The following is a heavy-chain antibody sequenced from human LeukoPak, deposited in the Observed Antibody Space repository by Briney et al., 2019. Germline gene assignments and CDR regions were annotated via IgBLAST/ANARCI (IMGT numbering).Heavy chain of an antibody. CDR3: AKDIDSSGYYYYFDY. J-gene: IGHJ4*02. CDR1: GFTFSSYA. CDR2: ISGSGGST. Sequence: GGSLRLSCAASGFTFSSYAMSWVRQAPGKGLEWVSAISGSGGSTYYADSVKGRFTISRDNAKNSLYLQMNSLRAEDTALYYCAKDIDSSGYYYYFDYWGQGTLVTVSS. D-gene: IGHD3-22*01. V-gene: IGHV3-23*01.